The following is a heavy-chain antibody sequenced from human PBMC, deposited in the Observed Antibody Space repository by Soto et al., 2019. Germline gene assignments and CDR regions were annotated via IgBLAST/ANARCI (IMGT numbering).Heavy chain of an antibody. CDR3: SSALYCSGGSCSFDP. V-gene: IGHV4-61*01. CDR2: IYYTGST. D-gene: IGHD2-15*01. Sequence: QVQLQESGPGLVKPSETLSLTCTVSGGSVSSGSYYWSWIRQPPGKGLEWIGFIYYTGSTSYNPSLKSRVTISMDTSKNQFSLKLTSVTAADTAVYYCSSALYCSGGSCSFDPWGQGTLVTVSP. CDR1: GGSVSSGSYY. J-gene: IGHJ5*02.